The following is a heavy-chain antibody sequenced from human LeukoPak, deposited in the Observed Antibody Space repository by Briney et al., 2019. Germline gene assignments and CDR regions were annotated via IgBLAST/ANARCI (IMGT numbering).Heavy chain of an antibody. CDR2: ISGSGGST. CDR3: AKIPSVVVVAASFDY. V-gene: IGHV3-23*01. CDR1: GFTFSSYA. Sequence: GGSLRLSCAASGFTFSSYAMSWVRQAPGKGLEWVSAISGSGGSTYYADSVKGRFTISRDNSKNTLYLQMNSLRAEDTAVYYCAKIPSVVVVAASFDYWGQGALVTVSS. D-gene: IGHD2-15*01. J-gene: IGHJ4*02.